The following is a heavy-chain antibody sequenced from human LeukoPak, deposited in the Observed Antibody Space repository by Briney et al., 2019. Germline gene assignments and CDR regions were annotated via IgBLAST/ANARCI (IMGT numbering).Heavy chain of an antibody. CDR1: GYTFTSYT. D-gene: IGHD6-19*01. Sequence: ASVKVSCKASGYTFTSYTINWVRQAPGQGLEWMGWINPNSGGTNYAQKFQGRVTMTRDTSISTAYMELSRLRSDDTAVYYCASEAGYSSGWASHYYYYYMDVWGKGTTVTISS. J-gene: IGHJ6*03. CDR3: ASEAGYSSGWASHYYYYYMDV. CDR2: INPNSGGT. V-gene: IGHV1-2*02.